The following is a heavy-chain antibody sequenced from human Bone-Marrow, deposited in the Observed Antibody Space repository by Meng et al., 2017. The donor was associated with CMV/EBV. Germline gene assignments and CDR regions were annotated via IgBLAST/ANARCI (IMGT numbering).Heavy chain of an antibody. CDR3: ASISGWGDFDY. Sequence: GESLKISCVASGLTFSSAEINLVRQAPGKGLEWVAYISSTGNTIYYADSVKDRFIISRDNAENSVYLQMNSLRVEDTAVYYCASISGWGDFDYWGQGTLVTVSS. CDR2: ISSTGNTI. V-gene: IGHV3-48*03. J-gene: IGHJ4*02. D-gene: IGHD6-19*01. CDR1: GLTFSSAE.